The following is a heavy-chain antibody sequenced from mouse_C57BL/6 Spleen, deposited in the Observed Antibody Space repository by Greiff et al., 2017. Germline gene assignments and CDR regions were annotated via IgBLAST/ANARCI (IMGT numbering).Heavy chain of an antibody. CDR3: ARVDWDGYYVDY. J-gene: IGHJ2*01. CDR2: INPSNGGT. V-gene: IGHV1-53*01. D-gene: IGHD4-1*01. CDR1: GYTFTSYW. Sequence: QVQLQQPGTELVKPGASVKLSCKASGYTFTSYWMHWVKQRPGQGLEWIGNINPSNGGTNYNEKFKSKATLTVDKSSSTAYMQLSSLTSEDSAVYYWARVDWDGYYVDYWGKGTTLTVSS.